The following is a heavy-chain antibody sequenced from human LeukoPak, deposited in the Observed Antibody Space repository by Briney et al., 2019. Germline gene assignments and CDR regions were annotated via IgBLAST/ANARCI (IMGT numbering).Heavy chain of an antibody. D-gene: IGHD3-22*01. Sequence: SETLSLSCTVSGGSISSRTFYWGWIRQPPGQGLQWIVNIYDRGRTYYNPSHKSRLTMYVDTSKNQFCMKLSSVTAGDTAVYYCARVSRQSSSGYYYFDYWGQGTLVTVSS. CDR2: IYDRGRT. V-gene: IGHV4-39*01. CDR1: GGSISSRTFY. CDR3: ARVSRQSSSGYYYFDY. J-gene: IGHJ4*02.